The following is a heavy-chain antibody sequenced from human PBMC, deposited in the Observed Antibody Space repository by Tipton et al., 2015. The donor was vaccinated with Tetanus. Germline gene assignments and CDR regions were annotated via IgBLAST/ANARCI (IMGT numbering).Heavy chain of an antibody. CDR3: ARPSHDYYDSSGYYYPSWYYYYGMDV. V-gene: IGHV1-8*01. Sequence: QLVQSGAEVKKPGASVKVSCKASGYTFTSYDINWVRQATGQGLEWMGWMNPNSGNTGYAQKFQGRVTMTRNTSISTAYMELSSLRSEDTAVYYCARPSHDYYDSSGYYYPSWYYYYGMDVWGQGTTVTVSS. J-gene: IGHJ6*02. CDR2: MNPNSGNT. D-gene: IGHD3-22*01. CDR1: GYTFTSYD.